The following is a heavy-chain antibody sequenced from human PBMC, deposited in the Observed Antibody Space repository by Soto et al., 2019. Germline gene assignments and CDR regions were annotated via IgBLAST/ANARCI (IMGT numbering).Heavy chain of an antibody. Sequence: PGESLKISCRGSGSSFTDYWIGLVRHMPGKGLEWMGIIYPGDSDTRYSPSFQGQVTISADNSISTAYLQWSSLRASDTAIYYCARDEKNWAKFDYWGQGTLVTVSS. J-gene: IGHJ4*02. CDR1: GSSFTDYW. CDR2: IYPGDSDT. V-gene: IGHV5-51*01. D-gene: IGHD3-16*01. CDR3: ARDEKNWAKFDY.